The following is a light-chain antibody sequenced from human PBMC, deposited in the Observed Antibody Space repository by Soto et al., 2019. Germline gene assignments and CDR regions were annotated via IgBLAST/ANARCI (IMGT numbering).Light chain of an antibody. J-gene: IGLJ3*02. CDR3: QSYDSGLSGHWV. CDR2: DNT. V-gene: IGLV1-40*01. Sequence: QAVVTQLPSMSGAPGQRVTMSCTGSSSNLGAGYDVHWYQRLPGAAPKLLIYDNTHRPSGVPNRFSGSKSGTSASLAITGLQAEDEADYYCQSYDSGLSGHWVFGGGTKLTVL. CDR1: SSNLGAGYD.